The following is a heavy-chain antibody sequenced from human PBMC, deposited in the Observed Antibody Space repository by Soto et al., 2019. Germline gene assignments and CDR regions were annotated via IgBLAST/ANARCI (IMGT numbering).Heavy chain of an antibody. Sequence: GGSLRLSCAASGFTFSSYGMNWVRQAPGKGLEWVSYISSSSTTIYYADAVKGRFTIFRDNAKNSLYLQLNSLRDEDTAVYYCAGSPYHYDSSNYYGYWGQGTLVTVSS. CDR3: AGSPYHYDSSNYYGY. J-gene: IGHJ4*02. CDR2: ISSSSTTI. V-gene: IGHV3-48*02. D-gene: IGHD3-22*01. CDR1: GFTFSSYG.